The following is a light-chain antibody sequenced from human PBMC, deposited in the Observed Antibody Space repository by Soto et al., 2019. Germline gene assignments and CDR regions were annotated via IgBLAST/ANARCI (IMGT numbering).Light chain of an antibody. J-gene: IGKJ4*01. CDR3: QQYHNYPVT. Sequence: DIEMTQSPPSVSASVGDRVTITCRASQGISNHLAWFQLKPGKAPKSLIYDVSSLQSGVPSTFSGSVSGTDFTLTISSLQPEDSATYYCQQYHNYPVTFGGGTKVEIK. CDR2: DVS. V-gene: IGKV1-16*01. CDR1: QGISNH.